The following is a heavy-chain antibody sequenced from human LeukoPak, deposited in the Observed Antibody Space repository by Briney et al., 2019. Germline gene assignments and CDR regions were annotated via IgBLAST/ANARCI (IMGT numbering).Heavy chain of an antibody. CDR2: INQDGSER. CDR3: ARDLSGITGYTYGRGIDY. V-gene: IGHV3-7*03. CDR1: GFTFVSHW. J-gene: IGHJ4*02. Sequence: GGSLRLSCVASGFTFVSHWMTWVRQAPGKGLEWVANINQDGSERYYVDSVKGRFTISRDNAKNSLYLQMNSLRAEDTAVYYCARDLSGITGYTYGRGIDYWGQGTPVTVSS. D-gene: IGHD5-18*01.